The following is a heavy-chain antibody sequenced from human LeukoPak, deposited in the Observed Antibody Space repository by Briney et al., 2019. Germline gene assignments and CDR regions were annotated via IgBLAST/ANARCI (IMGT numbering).Heavy chain of an antibody. D-gene: IGHD6-6*01. J-gene: IGHJ4*02. V-gene: IGHV4-59*01. Sequence: SETLSLTCTVSGGSISSYYWSWIRQPPGKGLEWIGYIYYSGSTNYNPSLKSRVTISVDTSKNQFSLKLSSVTAADTAVYYCAREGPYSDSSRSRFDYWGQGTLVTVSS. CDR1: GGSISSYY. CDR3: AREGPYSDSSRSRFDY. CDR2: IYYSGST.